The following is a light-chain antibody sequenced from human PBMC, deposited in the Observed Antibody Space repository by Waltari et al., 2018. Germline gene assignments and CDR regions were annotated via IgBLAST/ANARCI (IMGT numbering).Light chain of an antibody. CDR3: QQSYSTPLA. CDR2: AAS. J-gene: IGKJ3*01. Sequence: DIQMTQSPSSLSASVGDRVTITCRASQSISSYLNWYQQKPGKAPKLLIYAASSCQSGVPSRFSGSGSGTDFTLTISSLQPEDFATYYCQQSYSTPLAFGPGTKVDIK. V-gene: IGKV1-39*01. CDR1: QSISSY.